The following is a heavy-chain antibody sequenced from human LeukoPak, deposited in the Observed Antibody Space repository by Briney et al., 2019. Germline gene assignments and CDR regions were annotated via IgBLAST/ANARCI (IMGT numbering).Heavy chain of an antibody. J-gene: IGHJ4*02. CDR1: GFTFDDYA. CDR2: ISWNSGSI. D-gene: IGHD1-26*01. V-gene: IGHV3-9*03. Sequence: GGSLRLSCAASGFTFDDYAMHWVRQAPGKGLEWVSGISWNSGSIGYADSVKGRYTISRDNAKNSLYLQMNSLRAEDMALYYCAKAVSGEIVGASVFDYWGQGTLVTVSS. CDR3: AKAVSGEIVGASVFDY.